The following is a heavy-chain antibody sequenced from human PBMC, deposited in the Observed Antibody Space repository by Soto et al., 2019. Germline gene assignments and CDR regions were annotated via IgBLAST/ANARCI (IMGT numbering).Heavy chain of an antibody. CDR2: NHYSGNT. D-gene: IGHD3-10*01. Sequence: SETLSLTCNVSGDSLNTAGYFWNWIRQPPGKGLEWIGSNHYSGNTYYSPSLKSRLTLSMDTSDNLVFLRLSSVTAADTAIYYCARDLASRGIGASDNWGQGTQVTVSS. J-gene: IGHJ4*02. V-gene: IGHV4-31*03. CDR1: GDSLNTAGYF. CDR3: ARDLASRGIGASDN.